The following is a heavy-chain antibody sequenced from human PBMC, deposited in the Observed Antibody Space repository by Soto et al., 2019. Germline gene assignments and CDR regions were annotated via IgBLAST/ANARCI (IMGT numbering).Heavy chain of an antibody. Sequence: RASVKVSCKASGGTFSSYAISWVRQAPGQGLEWMGGIIPIFGTANYAQKFQGRVTITADESTSTAYMELSSLRSEDTAVYYCARDGIPNYYDSSGPQNWFDPWGQGTLVTVS. CDR3: ARDGIPNYYDSSGPQNWFDP. V-gene: IGHV1-69*13. CDR2: IIPIFGTA. J-gene: IGHJ5*02. D-gene: IGHD3-22*01. CDR1: GGTFSSYA.